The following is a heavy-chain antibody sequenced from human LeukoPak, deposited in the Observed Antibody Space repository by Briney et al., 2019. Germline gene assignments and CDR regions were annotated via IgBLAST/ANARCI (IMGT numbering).Heavy chain of an antibody. CDR3: AREARVTRSWFDP. CDR1: GYTFTGYY. CDR2: INPNSGGT. Sequence: ASVKVSCKASGYTFTGYYMHWVRQAPGQGLEWMGWINPNSGGTNYAQKFRGRVTMTRDTSISTAYMELSRLRSDDTAVYYCAREARVTRSWFDPWGQGTLVTVSS. D-gene: IGHD4-17*01. J-gene: IGHJ5*02. V-gene: IGHV1-2*02.